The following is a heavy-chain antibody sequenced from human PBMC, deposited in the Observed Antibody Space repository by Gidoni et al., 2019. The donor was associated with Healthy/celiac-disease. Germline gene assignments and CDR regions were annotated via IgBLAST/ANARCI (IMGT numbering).Heavy chain of an antibody. Sequence: QVQLQESGPGLVKPSETLSLTCTVSGGSISSYYWSWIRQPPGKGLEWIGYIYYSGSTNYNPPLKSRVTISVDTSKNQFSLKLSSVTAADTAVYYCARHRYNWNGRNYFDYWGQGTLVTVSS. J-gene: IGHJ4*02. V-gene: IGHV4-59*08. D-gene: IGHD1-1*01. CDR1: GGSISSYY. CDR2: IYYSGST. CDR3: ARHRYNWNGRNYFDY.